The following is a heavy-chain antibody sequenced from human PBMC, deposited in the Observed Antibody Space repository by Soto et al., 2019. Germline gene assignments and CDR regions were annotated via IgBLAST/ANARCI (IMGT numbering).Heavy chain of an antibody. CDR1: GFTFSSYW. Sequence: GGSLRLSCAASGFTFSSYWMSWVRQAPGKGLEWVANIKQDGSEKYYVDSVKGRFTISRDNAKNSLYLQMNSLRAEDTAVYYCARGRRRVGYYYYYYGMDVWGQGTTVTVSS. J-gene: IGHJ6*02. D-gene: IGHD1-26*01. V-gene: IGHV3-7*01. CDR3: ARGRRRVGYYYYYYGMDV. CDR2: IKQDGSEK.